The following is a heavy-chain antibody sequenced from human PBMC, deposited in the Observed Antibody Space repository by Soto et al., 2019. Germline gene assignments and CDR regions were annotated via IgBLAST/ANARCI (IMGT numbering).Heavy chain of an antibody. V-gene: IGHV1-18*04. Sequence: ASVKVSCKASGYTFTGYYMNWVRQAPGQGLEWLGWINPHNGVTNYAQKLQGRVTMTTDTSTSTAYMELRSLRSDDTAVYYCARDADYDFWSGDAQGPYYFDYWGQGTLVTVSS. CDR3: ARDADYDFWSGDAQGPYYFDY. CDR2: INPHNGVT. D-gene: IGHD3-3*01. CDR1: GYTFTGYY. J-gene: IGHJ4*02.